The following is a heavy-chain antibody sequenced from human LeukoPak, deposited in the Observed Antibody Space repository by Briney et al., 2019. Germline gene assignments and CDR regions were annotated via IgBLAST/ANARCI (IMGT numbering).Heavy chain of an antibody. Sequence: SLRLSCAVSGFTFDDYAMRWVRQAPGKGLEWVSGISWNSGSIGYADSVKGRFTISRDNAKNSLYLQMNSLRAEDTALYYCAKDAGRGNFDYWGQGTLVTVSS. V-gene: IGHV3-9*01. CDR1: GFTFDDYA. J-gene: IGHJ4*02. CDR3: AKDAGRGNFDY. CDR2: ISWNSGSI.